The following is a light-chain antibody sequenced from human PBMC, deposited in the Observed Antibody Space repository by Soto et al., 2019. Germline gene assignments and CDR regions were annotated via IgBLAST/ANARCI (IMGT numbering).Light chain of an antibody. CDR3: CSYAGSSTYYV. CDR1: SSDVGSYNL. J-gene: IGLJ1*01. Sequence: SVLPRAASVSGSPGQSISISCTGTSSDVGSYNLVSWYQQHPGKAPKLMIYEVSKRPSGVSNRFSGSKSGNTASLTISGLQAEDEADYYCCSYAGSSTYYVFGTGTKVTVL. CDR2: EVS. V-gene: IGLV2-23*02.